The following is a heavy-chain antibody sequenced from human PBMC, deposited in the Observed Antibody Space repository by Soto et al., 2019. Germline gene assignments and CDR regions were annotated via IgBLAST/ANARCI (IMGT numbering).Heavy chain of an antibody. CDR2: INPHGGST. D-gene: IGHD6-6*01. CDR3: ARSSAGVFGISIEATNLLAP. V-gene: IGHV1-46*01. Sequence: ASVKVSCEAPAETFTRYYIQWVRQAPGHGLGWMGIINPHGGSTRFSQTFLVRITMTRDTSTSTVYMELRSLRSEDTAIYYCARSSAGVFGISIEATNLLAPWRQGSLVTVSS. CDR1: AETFTRYY. J-gene: IGHJ5*02.